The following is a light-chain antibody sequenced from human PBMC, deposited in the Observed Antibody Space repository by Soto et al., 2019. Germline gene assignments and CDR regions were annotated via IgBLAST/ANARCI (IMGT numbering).Light chain of an antibody. V-gene: IGKV3-20*01. CDR2: GAS. J-gene: IGKJ3*01. CDR1: QSVNNNY. Sequence: EIVLTQSPGTLALSPGERATLSCRASQSVNNNYLTWYQQKRGQAPRLLIHGASSRATGIPDRFNGSGSGTDFTLTISRLEPEDFAVYYCQQYGSSPFTFGPGTRVGIK. CDR3: QQYGSSPFT.